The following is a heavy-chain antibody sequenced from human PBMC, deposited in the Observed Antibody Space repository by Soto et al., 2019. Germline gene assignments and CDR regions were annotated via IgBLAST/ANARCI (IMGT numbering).Heavy chain of an antibody. Sequence: EVQLLESGGDLVQPEGSLRLSCAASGFTFTSYAMSWIRQAPGKGLEWVSAITGGGDNTYYADSVKGRFTISRDNSKNTLYLQMNSLRSEDTAFYYCTQDGGSRDWLTVNWGQGTLVTVSS. CDR3: TQDGGSRDWLTVN. CDR2: ITGGGDNT. V-gene: IGHV3-23*01. CDR1: GFTFTSYA. D-gene: IGHD3-9*01. J-gene: IGHJ4*02.